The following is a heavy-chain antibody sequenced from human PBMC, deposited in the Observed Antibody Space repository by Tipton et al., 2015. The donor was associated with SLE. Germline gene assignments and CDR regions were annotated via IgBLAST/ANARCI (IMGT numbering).Heavy chain of an antibody. Sequence: SLRLSCTASGFTFSTYNMHWVRQAPGKGLEWVATIWDGGSKEYYADSVKGRFTISRDSSKNTLYLQMNGLRPEDTAVYYCARRVGSYYGMDVWGQGTTVTVSS. J-gene: IGHJ6*02. V-gene: IGHV3-33*08. D-gene: IGHD3-10*01. CDR3: ARRVGSYYGMDV. CDR1: GFTFSTYN. CDR2: IWDGGSKE.